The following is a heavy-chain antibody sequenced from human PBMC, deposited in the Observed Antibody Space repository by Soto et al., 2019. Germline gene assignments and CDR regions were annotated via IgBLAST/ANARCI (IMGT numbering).Heavy chain of an antibody. J-gene: IGHJ6*03. CDR1: GFIFSDCA. V-gene: IGHV3-48*01. Sequence: EVQLVESGGGLVQPGGSLRLSCATSGFIFSDCAMNWVRQAPGRGLGWVPYISSSRSVMDYADSVKGRFTVSRDNARNSLYLQMNSLRAEDTAVYYCARDLSWGSNWYYYMDVWGKGTTVTVSS. D-gene: IGHD7-27*01. CDR3: ARDLSWGSNWYYYMDV. CDR2: ISSSRSVM.